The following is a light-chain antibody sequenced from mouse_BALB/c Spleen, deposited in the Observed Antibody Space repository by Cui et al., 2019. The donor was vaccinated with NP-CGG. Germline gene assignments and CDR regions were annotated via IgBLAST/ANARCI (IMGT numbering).Light chain of an antibody. CDR3: ARRYSNHWV. J-gene: IGLJ1*01. V-gene: IGLV1*01. CDR1: TGAVTTSNY. Sequence: QPVVPQESPLPTSPGAPVTPTCRSRTGAVTTSNYANGVQEKPDHLFTGLIGGTNNRVPGGPARCSGSLIGDKAALTITGAQTEDEAIYFCARRYSNHWVFGGGTKLTVL. CDR2: GTN.